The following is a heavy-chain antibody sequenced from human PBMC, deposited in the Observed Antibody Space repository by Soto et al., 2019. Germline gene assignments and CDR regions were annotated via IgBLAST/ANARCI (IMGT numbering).Heavy chain of an antibody. D-gene: IGHD6-19*01. CDR3: AKATTNGGWFNPFDS. J-gene: IGHJ4*02. Sequence: PAASLRLSCAASGFSFVNYAMNWVRQAPGKGLERVSGLSGSGTSTYYADSVKGRFTISRDNSRDTLFLQMNSLTADDTAVYYCAKATTNGGWFNPFDSWGQGALVTVSS. CDR2: LSGSGTST. V-gene: IGHV3-23*01. CDR1: GFSFVNYA.